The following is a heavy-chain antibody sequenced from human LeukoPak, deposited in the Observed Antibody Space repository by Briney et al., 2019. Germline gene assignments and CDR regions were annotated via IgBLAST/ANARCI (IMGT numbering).Heavy chain of an antibody. CDR2: ISSSGSTI. V-gene: IGHV3-11*01. CDR3: ARAAAASDSSTWGYYYYYYMDV. Sequence: PGGSLRLSCAASGITFSGYYMSWIRQAPGKGLEWVSYISSSGSTIYYAGSVKGRFTVSRDNAKNSLYLQMNSLRAEDTAVYYCARAAAASDSSTWGYYYYYYMDVWGKGTTVIVSS. D-gene: IGHD6-13*01. J-gene: IGHJ6*03. CDR1: GITFSGYY.